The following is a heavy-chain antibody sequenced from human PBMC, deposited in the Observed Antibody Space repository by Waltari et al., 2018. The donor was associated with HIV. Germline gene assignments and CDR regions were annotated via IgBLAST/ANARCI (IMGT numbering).Heavy chain of an antibody. CDR1: GFTFGNAW. D-gene: IGHD3-22*01. V-gene: IGHV3-15*01. J-gene: IGHJ4*02. CDR2: IKSVPDGGRT. Sequence: EVQLVESGGGLVKPGGSLRLSCAASGFTFGNAWMTWVRQAPGSGVGWGGRIKSVPDGGRTHYAAPVKGIFTISRDDSKNTLYLQMNSLKHEDTAVYYCTTDPPPYYYDTSGEGYWVQGTLVTVSS. CDR3: TTDPPPYYYDTSGEGY.